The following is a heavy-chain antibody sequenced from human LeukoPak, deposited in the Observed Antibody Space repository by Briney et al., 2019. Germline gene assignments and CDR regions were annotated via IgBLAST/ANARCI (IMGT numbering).Heavy chain of an antibody. Sequence: SGPALVKPTQTLTLTCTFSGFSLSTSGMCVSWIRQPPGKALEWLARIDWDDDKYYSTSLKTRLTISKDTSKNQVVLTMTNMDPVDTATYYCARSRIGYSSGWSYMDVWGKGTTVTVSS. CDR2: IDWDDDK. V-gene: IGHV2-70*11. J-gene: IGHJ6*03. D-gene: IGHD6-19*01. CDR1: GFSLSTSGMC. CDR3: ARSRIGYSSGWSYMDV.